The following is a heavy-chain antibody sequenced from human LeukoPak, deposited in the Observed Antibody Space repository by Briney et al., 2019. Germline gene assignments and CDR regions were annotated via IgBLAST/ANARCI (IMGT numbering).Heavy chain of an antibody. V-gene: IGHV3-7*01. CDR2: MNEYGSEI. Sequence: PGGSLRLSCSVSGFIFRDFSMSWVRQAPGKGLEWVAKMNEYGSEIFYVDSVKGRFTISRDNGKNSLCLQMNRLRAEDTAVYYCARPRGCGSSRCNNFDYWGQGTLVTVSS. CDR3: ARPRGCGSSRCNNFDY. CDR1: GFIFRDFS. D-gene: IGHD2-2*01. J-gene: IGHJ4*02.